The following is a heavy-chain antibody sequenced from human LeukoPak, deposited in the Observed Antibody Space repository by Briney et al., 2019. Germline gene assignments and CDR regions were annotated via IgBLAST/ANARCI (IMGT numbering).Heavy chain of an antibody. Sequence: QPGGSLSFSCAASGFTFSGYEMSGGGHGQGQRLERLSYISSRDNTIYSAGSVKGRFTISRDNAQNSLYLQMASRRTEDTAVYYCARDMTGTTLFDYWGQGTLVTVSS. D-gene: IGHD1-20*01. CDR2: ISSRDNTI. CDR3: ARDMTGTTLFDY. V-gene: IGHV3-48*03. CDR1: GFTFSGYE. J-gene: IGHJ4*02.